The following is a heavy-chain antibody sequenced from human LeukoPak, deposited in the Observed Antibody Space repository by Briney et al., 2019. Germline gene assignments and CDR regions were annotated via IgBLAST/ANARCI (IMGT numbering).Heavy chain of an antibody. CDR1: GGSIGNYY. CDR2: FFTSGSS. J-gene: IGHJ6*02. CDR3: ARGSGVAVGMDV. D-gene: IGHD6-19*01. Sequence: SETLSLTCIVPGGSIGNYYWSWHRQPAGKGLGWIGRFFTSGSSYYNPSLESRVTMSVDTSKNQFSLRLSSVTAADTAVYYCARGSGVAVGMDVWGQGTTVIVSS. V-gene: IGHV4-4*07.